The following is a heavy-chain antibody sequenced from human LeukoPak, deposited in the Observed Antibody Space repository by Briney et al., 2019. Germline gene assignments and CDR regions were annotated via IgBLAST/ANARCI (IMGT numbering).Heavy chain of an antibody. J-gene: IGHJ4*02. D-gene: IGHD3-9*01. CDR1: GFTFSSYS. CDR3: ARGAYYDILTVSFYYFDY. CDR2: ISSSSSYI. V-gene: IGHV3-21*01. Sequence: GGSLRLSCAASGFTFSSYSMNWVRQAPGKGLEWVSSISSSSSYIYYADSVKGRFTISRDNAKNSLYLQMNSLRAEDTAVYYCARGAYYDILTVSFYYFDYWGQGTLVTVSS.